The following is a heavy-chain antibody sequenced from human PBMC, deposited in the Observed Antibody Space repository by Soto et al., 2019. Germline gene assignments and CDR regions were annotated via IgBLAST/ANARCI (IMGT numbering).Heavy chain of an antibody. CDR1: GFTFSRNA. J-gene: IGHJ4*02. D-gene: IGHD6-13*01. Sequence: LRLSCAASGFTFSRNAMSWVRQAPGKGLEWVSVMSGSGGSTYYADSVTGRFTISRDNSKNTLYLQMNSLRAEDTAVYYCAKGYREYSSSWFDYWGQGTLVTVSS. CDR3: AKGYREYSSSWFDY. V-gene: IGHV3-23*01. CDR2: MSGSGGST.